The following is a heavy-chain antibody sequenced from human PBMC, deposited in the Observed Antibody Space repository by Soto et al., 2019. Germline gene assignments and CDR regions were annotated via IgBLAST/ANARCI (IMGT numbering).Heavy chain of an antibody. CDR2: IYSGGST. Sequence: EVQLEESGGGLVQPGGSLRLSCAASGFTVSTKYMSWVRQAPGKGLEWVSVIYSGGSTFYADSVRGRFTISRDNSKNTVNLQMNSLRAEYTAVYYCARDPLAADYWGQGTLVTVTS. CDR3: ARDPLAADY. V-gene: IGHV3-66*01. J-gene: IGHJ4*02. CDR1: GFTVSTKY. D-gene: IGHD3-16*01.